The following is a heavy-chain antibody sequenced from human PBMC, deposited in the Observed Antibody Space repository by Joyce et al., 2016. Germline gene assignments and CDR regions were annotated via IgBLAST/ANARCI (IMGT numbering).Heavy chain of an antibody. CDR2: VNPGNGGT. D-gene: IGHD5/OR15-5a*01. CDR3: ARDIGYSVSSGLWAKYFDS. V-gene: IGHV1-2*06. CDR1: GYTFTSYY. Sequence: QVHLVQSEAEVTKPGASVKVSCKASGYTFTSYYLHWVRQAPGQGLEWVGRVNPGNGGTNYAQKFQGRVTMTRDTSISTAYMELSRLTSDDTAVYYCARDIGYSVSSGLWAKYFDSWGQGTLVTVSS. J-gene: IGHJ4*02.